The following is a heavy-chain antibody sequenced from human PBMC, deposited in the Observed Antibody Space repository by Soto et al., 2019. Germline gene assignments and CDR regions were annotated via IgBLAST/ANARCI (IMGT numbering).Heavy chain of an antibody. CDR1: GYTFTRYG. CDR3: ARAHRLAAASMGDY. CDR2: ISAYNGNT. V-gene: IGHV1-18*01. D-gene: IGHD6-13*01. Sequence: GASVKVSCKASGYTFTRYGISWVRPAPEKGLEGMGWISAYNGNTNYAQKLQGRVTMTTDTSTSTAYMELRSLRSDDTAVYYCARAHRLAAASMGDYWGQGTLVTVSS. J-gene: IGHJ4*02.